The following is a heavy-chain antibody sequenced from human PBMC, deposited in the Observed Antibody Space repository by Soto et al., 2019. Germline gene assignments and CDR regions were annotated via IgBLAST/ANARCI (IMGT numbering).Heavy chain of an antibody. V-gene: IGHV1-69*02. D-gene: IGHD2-21*01. CDR2: IIPLLGVR. CDR1: GGTVSTYS. CDR3: TIGSWSGEVFDI. Sequence: QVQLVQSGAEVKKPGSSVKVSCKDSGGTVSTYSMFWVRQAPGQGLEWMGRIIPLLGVRNYAQRFQDRVTITADKATATVHMELSSLRSEDTALYYCTIGSWSGEVFDIWGQGTMVTVSS. J-gene: IGHJ3*02.